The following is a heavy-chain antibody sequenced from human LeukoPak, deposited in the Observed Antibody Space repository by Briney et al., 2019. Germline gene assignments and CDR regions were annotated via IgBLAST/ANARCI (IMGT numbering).Heavy chain of an antibody. V-gene: IGHV1-8*01. D-gene: IGHD3-10*01. CDR2: MNPNSGNT. CDR1: GYTFTSYD. Sequence: ASVKVSCKASGYTFTSYDINWVRQATGQGLEWMGWMNPNSGNTGYAQKFQGRVTMTRNTSISTAYMELSSLRSEDTAVYYCARGGPRVLPWFGELLNYYYYGMDVRGQGTTVTVSS. J-gene: IGHJ6*02. CDR3: ARGGPRVLPWFGELLNYYYYGMDV.